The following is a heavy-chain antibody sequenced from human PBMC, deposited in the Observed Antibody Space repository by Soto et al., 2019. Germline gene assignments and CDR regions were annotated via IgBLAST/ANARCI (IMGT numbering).Heavy chain of an antibody. D-gene: IGHD2-15*01. V-gene: IGHV4-59*12. Sequence: SETLSLTCTVSGGSISSYYWSWIRQPPGKGLEWIGYIYYSGSTYYNPSLKSRVTISVDTSKNQFSLKLSSVTAADTAVYYCARGMDCSGGSCYSAHWFDPWGQGTLVTVSS. J-gene: IGHJ5*02. CDR1: GGSISSYY. CDR3: ARGMDCSGGSCYSAHWFDP. CDR2: IYYSGST.